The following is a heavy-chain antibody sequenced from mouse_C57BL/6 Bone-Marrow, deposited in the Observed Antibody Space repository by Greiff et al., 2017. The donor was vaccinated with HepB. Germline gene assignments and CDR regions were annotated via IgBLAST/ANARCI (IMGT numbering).Heavy chain of an antibody. CDR2: IDPENGDT. CDR3: TTGDGYSYYFDY. D-gene: IGHD2-3*01. CDR1: GFNIKDDY. J-gene: IGHJ2*01. V-gene: IGHV14-4*01. Sequence: EVQLQQSGAELVRPGASVKLSCTASGFNIKDDYMHWVKQRPEQGLEWIGWIDPENGDTEYASKVQGKATITADTSSNTAYLQLRSLTSEDTAVYYCTTGDGYSYYFDYWGQGTTLTVSS.